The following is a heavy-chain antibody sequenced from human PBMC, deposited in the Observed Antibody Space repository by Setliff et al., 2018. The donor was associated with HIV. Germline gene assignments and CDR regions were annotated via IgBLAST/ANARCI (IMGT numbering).Heavy chain of an antibody. CDR1: GYTLTELT. CDR2: IDPEDGEI. V-gene: IGHV1-24*01. D-gene: IGHD3-10*01. CDR3: ARGLRGVVKGRYYYMDV. J-gene: IGHJ6*03. Sequence: ASVKVSCKVSGYTLTELTMYWVRQAPGHGLEWMGGIDPEDGEITYAQKFQGRVTITADTSTDTAYMELSSLRPEDTAVYFCARGLRGVVKGRYYYMDVWGEGTPVNVSS.